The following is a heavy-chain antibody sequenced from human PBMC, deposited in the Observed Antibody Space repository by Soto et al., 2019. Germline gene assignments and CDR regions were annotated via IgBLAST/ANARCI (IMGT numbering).Heavy chain of an antibody. J-gene: IGHJ5*02. CDR2: VYHSGRT. Sequence: TSETLSLTCVVSGYSISSAYYLGWIPQPPGEGLEWVGSVYHSGRTNFNPSLKSRISMSIDTSKNQFSLKLTAVTAADTAVYYCARSYRDSYEPWGQGTLVTVSS. CDR1: GYSISSAYY. D-gene: IGHD3-16*02. V-gene: IGHV4-38-2*01. CDR3: ARSYRDSYEP.